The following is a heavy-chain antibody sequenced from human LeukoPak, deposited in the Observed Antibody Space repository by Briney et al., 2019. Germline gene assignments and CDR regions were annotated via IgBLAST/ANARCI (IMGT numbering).Heavy chain of an antibody. V-gene: IGHV3-23*01. CDR1: GFTFSSYA. J-gene: IGHJ4*02. CDR2: ISDSGGST. CDR3: AKEGLEPLSGWAHFDY. D-gene: IGHD6-19*01. Sequence: GGSLRLSCAASGFTFSSYAMSWVRQAPGKGLEWVSAISDSGGSTYYADSVKGRFTISRDNSKNTLYLQMNSLRAEDTAVYYCAKEGLEPLSGWAHFDYWGQGTLVTVSS.